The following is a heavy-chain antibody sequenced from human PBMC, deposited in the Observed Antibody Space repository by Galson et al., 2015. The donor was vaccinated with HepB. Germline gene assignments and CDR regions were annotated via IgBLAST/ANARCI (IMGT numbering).Heavy chain of an antibody. V-gene: IGHV1-69*13. CDR3: AREGITAPTGPVDY. CDR1: GGTFSTNT. CDR2: ITPIFGTA. J-gene: IGHJ4*02. D-gene: IGHD6-13*01. Sequence: SVKVSCKASGGTFSTNTLSWVRQAPGQGLEWMGGITPIFGTANYAQKFQGRVTIPADESMRTTYMELSSLRSEDTAVYYCAREGITAPTGPVDYWGQGTLVTVS.